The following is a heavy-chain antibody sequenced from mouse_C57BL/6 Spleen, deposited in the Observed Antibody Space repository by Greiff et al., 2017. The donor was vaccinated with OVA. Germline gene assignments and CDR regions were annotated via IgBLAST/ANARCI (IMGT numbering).Heavy chain of an antibody. CDR2: INPYNGDT. CDR3: ARLDYGTYYCAMDY. CDR1: GYSFTGYF. D-gene: IGHD1-1*01. J-gene: IGHJ4*01. Sequence: EVHLVESGPELVKPGDSVKISCKASGYSFTGYFMNWVMQSHGKSLEWIGRINPYNGDTFYNQKFKGKATLTVDKSSSTAHMELRSLTSEDSAVYYCARLDYGTYYCAMDYWGQGTSVTVSS. V-gene: IGHV1-20*01.